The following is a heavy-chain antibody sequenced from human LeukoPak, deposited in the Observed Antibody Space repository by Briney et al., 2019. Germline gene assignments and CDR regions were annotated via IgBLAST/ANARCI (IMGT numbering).Heavy chain of an antibody. CDR1: GGSIRNSTYY. J-gene: IGHJ6*03. D-gene: IGHD3-16*01. Sequence: PSETLSLTCTVSGGSIRNSTYYWGWIRQPPGKGLEWIGSIYYSGNTYYNPSLKSRVTISVDTSKNQFSLKLRSVTAADTAVYYCARLLGGSHYMDVWGKGTTVTVSS. CDR3: ARLLGGSHYMDV. V-gene: IGHV4-39*01. CDR2: IYYSGNT.